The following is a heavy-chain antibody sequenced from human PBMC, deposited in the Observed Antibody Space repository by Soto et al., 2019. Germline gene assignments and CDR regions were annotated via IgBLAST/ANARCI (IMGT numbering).Heavy chain of an antibody. Sequence: GGSLRLSCAASGFTFSNYAMHWVRQAPGKGLEWVAVISYDGSNTYYADSVKGRLTISRDNSKSTLYLQMDSLRAEDTAVYYCARRPVTYYFDYWGQGTPVTVSS. J-gene: IGHJ4*02. D-gene: IGHD4-17*01. CDR1: GFTFSNYA. V-gene: IGHV3-30-3*01. CDR3: ARRPVTYYFDY. CDR2: ISYDGSNT.